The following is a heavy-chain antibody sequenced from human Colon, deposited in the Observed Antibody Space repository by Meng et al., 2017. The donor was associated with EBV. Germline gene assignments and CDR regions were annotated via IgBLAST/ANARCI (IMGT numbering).Heavy chain of an antibody. D-gene: IGHD3-10*01. J-gene: IGHJ5*02. CDR2: IDHRGNT. V-gene: IGHV4-34*01. Sequence: QVQLQQWGAGLLKPSETLSRSCAVYGGSFRDYYWTWIRHPPGKGLEWIGEIDHRGNTKYNPSLKSRVTISLDMSKKQFSLKVSSVTAADSAVYYCARRGPSGNFSPWSQGALVTVSS. CDR1: GGSFRDYY. CDR3: ARRGPSGNFSP.